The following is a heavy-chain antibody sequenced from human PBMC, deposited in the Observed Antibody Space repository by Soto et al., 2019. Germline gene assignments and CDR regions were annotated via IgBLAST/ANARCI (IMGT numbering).Heavy chain of an antibody. D-gene: IGHD1-20*01. CDR3: ARVRYLNPFDY. CDR1: GGSFSGYY. Sequence: QVQLQQWGAGLLKPSETLSLTCAVYGGSFSGYYWSWIRQPPGKGLEWIGEINHSGSTNYNPSLKSRVPRSVDTSKNQFSLKLSSVTAADTAVYYCARVRYLNPFDYWGQGTLVTVSS. CDR2: INHSGST. V-gene: IGHV4-34*01. J-gene: IGHJ4*02.